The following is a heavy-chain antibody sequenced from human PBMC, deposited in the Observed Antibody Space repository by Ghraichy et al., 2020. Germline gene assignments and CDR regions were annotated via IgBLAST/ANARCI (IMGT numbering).Heavy chain of an antibody. D-gene: IGHD6-19*01. CDR2: ISGSGGYT. CDR1: GFTFNSYA. J-gene: IGHJ4*02. CDR3: AKDGSAWNFDY. V-gene: IGHV3-23*01. Sequence: GGSLRLSCAASGFTFNSYAMSWVRQAPGKGLEWVSAISGSGGYTYYADSVKGRFTISRDNSKNTLYLQMNSLRAEDTAVYYCAKDGSAWNFDYWGQGTLVTVSS.